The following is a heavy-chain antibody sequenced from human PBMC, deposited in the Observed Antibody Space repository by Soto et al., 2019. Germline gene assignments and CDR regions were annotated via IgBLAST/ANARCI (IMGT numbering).Heavy chain of an antibody. Sequence: SVKVSCKTSGGTFSSYAISWVRQDPGQGLEWMGVIIPSFGTANYEQKFKGRVTITSDESTSAAYMELSSLRSEETAVYYCARSTTGWRKLGFDXWGQGTLVTVSX. CDR2: IIPSFGTA. CDR3: ARSTTGWRKLGFDX. J-gene: IGHJ5*01. CDR1: GGTFSSYA. V-gene: IGHV1-69*13. D-gene: IGHD3-16*01.